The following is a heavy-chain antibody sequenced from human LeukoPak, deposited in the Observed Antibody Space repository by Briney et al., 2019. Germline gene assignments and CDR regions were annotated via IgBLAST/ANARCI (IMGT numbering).Heavy chain of an antibody. CDR2: INPNSGGT. CDR1: GYTFTGYY. V-gene: IGHV1-2*02. D-gene: IGHD5-12*01. Sequence: ASVKVSCKASGYTFTGYYMHWVRQAPGQGLEWMGWINPNSGGTNYAQKFQGTVTMTRDTSINTAYMELSRLRSDDTAVYYCAYRGYSGYDEIYYYFGMDVWGQGTTVTVSS. J-gene: IGHJ6*02. CDR3: AYRGYSGYDEIYYYFGMDV.